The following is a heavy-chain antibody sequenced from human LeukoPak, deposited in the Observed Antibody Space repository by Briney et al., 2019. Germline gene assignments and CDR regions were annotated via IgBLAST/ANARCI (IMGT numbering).Heavy chain of an antibody. CDR2: FDPEDGET. D-gene: IGHD3-22*01. J-gene: IGHJ4*02. CDR3: ATGPVTSDPDSSGYGDY. Sequence: ASVKVSCKVSGYTLTELSMHWVRQAPGKGLEWMGGFDPEDGETIYAQKFQGRVTMTEDTSTDTAYMELSSLRSEDTAVCYCATGPVTSDPDSSGYGDYWGQGTLVTVSS. V-gene: IGHV1-24*01. CDR1: GYTLTELS.